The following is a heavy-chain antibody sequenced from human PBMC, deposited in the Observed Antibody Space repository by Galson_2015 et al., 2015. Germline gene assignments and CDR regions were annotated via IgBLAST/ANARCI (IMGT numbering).Heavy chain of an antibody. V-gene: IGHV3-73*01. CDR1: GFIFSGST. J-gene: IGHJ3*02. D-gene: IGHD6-19*01. CDR2: DRSKRDSDPP. CDR3: STAGNEAFDI. Sequence: SLRLSCAASGFIFSGSTIHWVRQASGIGLEWDGRDRSKRDSDPPEYAASVRGRFSITREASENTAYLPMNSLKTEDTSVYYCSTAGNEAFDIWGQGTMVTVSS.